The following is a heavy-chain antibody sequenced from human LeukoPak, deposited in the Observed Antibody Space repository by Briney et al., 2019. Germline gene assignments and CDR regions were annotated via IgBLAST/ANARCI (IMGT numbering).Heavy chain of an antibody. CDR2: INPNSGGT. CDR1: GYTFTGYY. CDR3: ARDGYGSGVYDDY. J-gene: IGHJ4*02. Sequence: ASVKVSCKASGYTFTGYYMHWVRQAPGQGLEWMGWINPNSGGTNYSQKFQGRGTMTRDTSISTAYMELSRLRSDDTAVYYCARDGYGSGVYDDYWGQGTLVTVSS. D-gene: IGHD3-10*01. V-gene: IGHV1-2*02.